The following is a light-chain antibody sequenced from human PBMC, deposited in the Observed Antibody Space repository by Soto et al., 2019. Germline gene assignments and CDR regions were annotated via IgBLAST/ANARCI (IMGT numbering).Light chain of an antibody. Sequence: AIRMTQSPSSFSASTGDRVTITCRASQGISSYLAWYQQKPGKAPKLLIYAASTLQSGVPSRFSGSGSGTDCPLPIRCLHSEEFAHYHRQQYYSYHRTFSQATTVEIQ. J-gene: IGKJ1*01. CDR1: QGISSY. CDR3: QQYYSYHRT. CDR2: AAS. V-gene: IGKV1-8*01.